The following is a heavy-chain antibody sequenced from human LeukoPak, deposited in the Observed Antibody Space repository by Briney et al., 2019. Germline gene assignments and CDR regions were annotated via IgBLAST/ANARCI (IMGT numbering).Heavy chain of an antibody. V-gene: IGHV4-61*01. CDR1: GGSVSSGSYY. D-gene: IGHD4-11*01. CDR3: ARDAVTVNSYYFDY. J-gene: IGHJ4*02. Sequence: PSETLSLTCTVSGGSVSSGSYYWSWIRQPPGKGLEWIGYIYYSESTNYNPSLKSRVTISVDTSKNQFSLKLSSVTAADTAVYYCARDAVTVNSYYFDYWGQGTLVTVSS. CDR2: IYYSEST.